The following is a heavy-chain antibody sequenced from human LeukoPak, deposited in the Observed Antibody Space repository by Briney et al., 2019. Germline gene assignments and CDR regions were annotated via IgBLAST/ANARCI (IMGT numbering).Heavy chain of an antibody. CDR1: GFIFSNNW. CDR3: ANYYDSGPQGDY. J-gene: IGHJ4*02. V-gene: IGHV3-7*01. CDR2: INKDGSDK. Sequence: GGSLRLSCAASGFIFSNNWMSWVRQAPGKGLEWVANINKDGSDKYYAGSVKGRFTISRDNAKNSLYLQMNSLRAEDTAVYYWANYYDSGPQGDYWGQGTLVTVSS. D-gene: IGHD3-3*01.